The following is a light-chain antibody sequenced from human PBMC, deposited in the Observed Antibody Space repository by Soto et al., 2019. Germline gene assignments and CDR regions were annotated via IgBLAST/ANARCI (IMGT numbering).Light chain of an antibody. CDR1: ISNVASNY. CDR3: ASWDDSLSGRV. CDR2: QNN. V-gene: IGLV1-47*01. Sequence: QPVLTQSPSTSGTPGQRVTISCSGTISNVASNYVYWYQHVPGTAPRLLIYQNNRRPSGVPDRFSGSKSGTSASLVISGLRSEDEADYYCASWDDSLSGRVFGGGTKLTVL. J-gene: IGLJ2*01.